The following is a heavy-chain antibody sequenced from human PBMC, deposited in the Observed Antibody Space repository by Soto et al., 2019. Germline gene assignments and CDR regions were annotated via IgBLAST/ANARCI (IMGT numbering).Heavy chain of an antibody. CDR2: IRNKAHSYST. Sequence: GGSLRLSCAVSGFTFGDHYMDWVRQAPGKGLEWVGRIRNKAHSYSTTYAASVKGRFTFSRDDSKNSVHLQMNSLRAEDTAIYHCAKGVIDRGANAWGQGTVVTVSS. J-gene: IGHJ5*02. CDR1: GFTFGDHY. D-gene: IGHD2-8*01. CDR3: AKGVIDRGANA. V-gene: IGHV3-72*01.